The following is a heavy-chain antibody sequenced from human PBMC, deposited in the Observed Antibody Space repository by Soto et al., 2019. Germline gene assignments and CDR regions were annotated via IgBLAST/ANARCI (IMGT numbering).Heavy chain of an antibody. V-gene: IGHV4-39*07. Sequence: LSLTCTVSGDSIRSSSHYWAWNRQPPGKGLEWIGGFYYSGSTYYNPSLKSRVTISVDTSKNQFSLKLSSVTAADTAVYYCARELSGYSNWFDPWGQGTLVTVSS. CDR1: GDSIRSSSHY. J-gene: IGHJ5*02. CDR2: FYYSGST. D-gene: IGHD3-3*01. CDR3: ARELSGYSNWFDP.